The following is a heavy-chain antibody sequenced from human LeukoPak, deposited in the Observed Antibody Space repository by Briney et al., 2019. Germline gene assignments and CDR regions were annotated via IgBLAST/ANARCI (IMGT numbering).Heavy chain of an antibody. V-gene: IGHV4-4*02. CDR1: CPSITSRHW. D-gene: IGHD4-17*01. CDR3: ATYFYGVYATHYPDF. Sequence: SEPLSLTCALCCPSITSRHWWSWARQPPGKGLEWIGVIHDSGTPHYMPSLKSRHTISLDKSNNQISLKLTSVTAADTAVYYCATYFYGVYATHYPDFWGQGTLVTVSS. CDR2: IHDSGTP. J-gene: IGHJ4*02.